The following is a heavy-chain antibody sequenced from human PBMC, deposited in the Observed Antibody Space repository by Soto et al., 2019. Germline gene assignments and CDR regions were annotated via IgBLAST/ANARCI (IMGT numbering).Heavy chain of an antibody. V-gene: IGHV1-69*06. J-gene: IGHJ6*02. CDR1: GGTFISYA. CDR2: IIPIFGTA. D-gene: IGHD3-22*01. CDR3: AGSSGYYYRFGGMDV. Sequence: SVKVSCKASGGTFISYAISWVRQAPGQGLEWMGGIIPIFGTANYAQKFQGRVTITADKSTSTAYMELSSLRSEDTAVYYCAGSSGYYYRFGGMDVWGQGTTVTVSS.